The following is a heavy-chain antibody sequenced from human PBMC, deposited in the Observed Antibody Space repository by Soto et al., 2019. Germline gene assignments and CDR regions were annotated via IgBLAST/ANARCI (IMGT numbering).Heavy chain of an antibody. D-gene: IGHD3-22*01. CDR1: GYTFTRNG. J-gene: IGHJ6*02. CDR3: VKDRDSNSWPSRDV. V-gene: IGHV1-18*01. CDR2: ISPNTGNI. Sequence: ASVTVYCTRAGYTFTRNGISLVRQAPGQGLEWMGWISPNTGNIKYAQKLQGRVIMTTDTSTSTAYMELRSLRSDDTAVYYCVKDRDSNSWPSRDVWGPGTTVTVSS.